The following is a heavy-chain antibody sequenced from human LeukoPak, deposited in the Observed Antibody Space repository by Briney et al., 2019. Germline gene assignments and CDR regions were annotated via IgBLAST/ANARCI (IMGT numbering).Heavy chain of an antibody. D-gene: IGHD2-2*01. CDR1: GGSISSYY. V-gene: IGHV4-4*07. Sequence: SETLSLTCTVSGGSISSYYWSWIQQPAGKGLEWIGRIYTSGSTNYNPSLKSRVTMSVDTYKNQFSLKLSSVTAADTAVYYCARDGYIVVVPAAPSAPPNWFDPWGQGTLVTVSS. CDR2: IYTSGST. J-gene: IGHJ5*02. CDR3: ARDGYIVVVPAAPSAPPNWFDP.